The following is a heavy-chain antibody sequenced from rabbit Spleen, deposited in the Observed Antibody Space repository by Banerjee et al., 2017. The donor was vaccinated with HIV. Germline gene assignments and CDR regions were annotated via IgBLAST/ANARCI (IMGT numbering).Heavy chain of an antibody. CDR3: SRDSGTSFSSYGMAL. V-gene: IGHV1S45*01. D-gene: IGHD8-1*01. CDR1: GFTISSNYY. CDR2: IYGGSSGST. Sequence: QEQLEESGGGLVQPEGSLALTCKASGFTISSNYYMCWVRQAPGKGLEWIACIYGGSSGSTDYASWAKGRFTISKSSSTTVDLKMTSLTAADTATYFCSRDSGTSFSSYGMALWGPGTLVTVS. J-gene: IGHJ6*01.